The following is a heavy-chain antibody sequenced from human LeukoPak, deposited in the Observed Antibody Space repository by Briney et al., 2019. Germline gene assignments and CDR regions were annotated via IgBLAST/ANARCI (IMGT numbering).Heavy chain of an antibody. V-gene: IGHV3-74*01. CDR3: ARVGGSNAFDI. J-gene: IGHJ3*02. D-gene: IGHD1-26*01. CDR2: INSDGSST. Sequence: PGGSLRLSCAVSGFTFSSYWVHWVRHAPGRGLVWVAPINSDGSSTSYADSVKGRFTISRDNAKNTLSLQMNSLRAEDTAVYYCARVGGSNAFDIWGQGTMVIVSS. CDR1: GFTFSSYW.